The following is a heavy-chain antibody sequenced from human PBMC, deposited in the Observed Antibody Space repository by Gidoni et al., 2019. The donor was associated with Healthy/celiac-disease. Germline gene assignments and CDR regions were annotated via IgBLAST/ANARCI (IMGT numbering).Heavy chain of an antibody. V-gene: IGHV4-34*01. CDR2: SNHSGST. D-gene: IGHD5-12*01. CDR3: ARGLGGYDDI. CDR1: CGSISGYY. Sequence: QVQIQHGGAGLLKPSETLSYTCAFYCGSISGYYWSWIRQPPGRELEWIGESNHSGSTNYTPYLKGRVTISVDTSKDQFSLTLSSETAADTAVYYCARGLGGYDDIWGQGTLVTVSS. J-gene: IGHJ4*02.